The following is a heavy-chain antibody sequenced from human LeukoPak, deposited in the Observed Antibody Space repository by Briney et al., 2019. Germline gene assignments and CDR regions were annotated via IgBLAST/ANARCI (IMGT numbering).Heavy chain of an antibody. V-gene: IGHV4-59*01. D-gene: IGHD6-13*01. CDR1: GGSISSYY. CDR3: ATIAAAGRGWFDP. J-gene: IGHJ5*02. CDR2: IYYSGST. Sequence: SETLSLTCTVSGGSISSYYWSWIRQPPGKGLEWIGYIYYSGSTNYNPSLKSRVTISVDTSKNQFSLKLSSVTAADTAVYYCATIAAAGRGWFDPWGQGTLVTVSS.